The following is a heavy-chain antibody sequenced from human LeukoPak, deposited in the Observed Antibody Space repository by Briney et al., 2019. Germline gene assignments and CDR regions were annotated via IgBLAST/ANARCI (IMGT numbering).Heavy chain of an antibody. CDR2: ISYDGSTE. Sequence: GRSLRLSCAASGFTFSNYGMHWVRQAPGKGLERVAVISYDGSTEQYSDSVKGRSTISRDNSKNTLYLQMDSLRPEDTAVYYCAKDYRRDGYNYYFDYWGQGTLVTLSS. J-gene: IGHJ4*02. CDR3: AKDYRRDGYNYYFDY. V-gene: IGHV3-30*18. D-gene: IGHD5-24*01. CDR1: GFTFSNYG.